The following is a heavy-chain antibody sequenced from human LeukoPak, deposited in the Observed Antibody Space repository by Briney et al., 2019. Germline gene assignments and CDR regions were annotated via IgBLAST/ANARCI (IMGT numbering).Heavy chain of an antibody. CDR3: ARGRITIFGVVTPHFDH. CDR1: GFTVSDSY. J-gene: IGHJ4*02. D-gene: IGHD3-3*01. Sequence: GGSLRLSCAASGFTVSDSYMSWVRQAPGKGLEWVSVIYSDGDIYYADSVKGRFTISRDNFKNTLYLQMNSLRAEDTAVYYCARGRITIFGVVTPHFDHWGQGTQVVVSS. CDR2: IYSDGDI. V-gene: IGHV3-53*01.